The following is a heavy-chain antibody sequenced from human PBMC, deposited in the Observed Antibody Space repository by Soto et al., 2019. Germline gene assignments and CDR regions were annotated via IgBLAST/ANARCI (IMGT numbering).Heavy chain of an antibody. CDR1: GGSINSGGYY. D-gene: IGHD6-13*01. Sequence: QVQLRESGPGLVKPSQTLSLTCTVSGGSINSGGYYWNWIRQHPGKGLEWIGYMYYSGSTYYNPFLRSRVIISADTSETNSPLKLSSVTPADTAVYFCARGYRQSAYSSRLVFDSWGQGPLVNVSS. J-gene: IGHJ4*02. V-gene: IGHV4-31*03. CDR3: ARGYRQSAYSSRLVFDS. CDR2: MYYSGST.